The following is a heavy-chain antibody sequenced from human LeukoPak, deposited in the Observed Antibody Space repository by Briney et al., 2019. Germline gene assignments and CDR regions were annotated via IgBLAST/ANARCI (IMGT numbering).Heavy chain of an antibody. D-gene: IGHD3-22*01. CDR1: GFTFSNYV. J-gene: IGHJ4*02. CDR3: ALEGDSSGYYVLDY. Sequence: GGSLRLSCAASGFTFSNYVMGWVRQAPGKGLEWVSYISSSSSYTNYADSVKGRFTISRDNAKNSLYLQMNSLRAEDTAVYYCALEGDSSGYYVLDYWGQGTLVTVSS. V-gene: IGHV3-11*03. CDR2: ISSSSSYT.